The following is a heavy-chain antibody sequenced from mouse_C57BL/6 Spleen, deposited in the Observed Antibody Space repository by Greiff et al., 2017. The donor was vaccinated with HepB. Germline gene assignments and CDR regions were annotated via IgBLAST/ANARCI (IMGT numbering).Heavy chain of an antibody. CDR2: IYPYNGVS. D-gene: IGHD2-1*01. V-gene: IGHV1-31*01. CDR3: ARPYGNYWYFDV. CDR1: GYSFTGYY. Sequence: EVMLVESGPELVKPGASVKISCKASGYSFTGYYMHWVKQSHGNILDWIGYIYPYNGVSSYNQKFKGKATLTVDKSSSTAYMELRSLTSEDSAVYYCARPYGNYWYFDVWGTGTTVTVSS. J-gene: IGHJ1*03.